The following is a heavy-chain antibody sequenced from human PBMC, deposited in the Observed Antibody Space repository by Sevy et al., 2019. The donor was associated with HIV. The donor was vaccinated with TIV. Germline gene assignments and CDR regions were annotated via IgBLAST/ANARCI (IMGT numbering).Heavy chain of an antibody. CDR2: INSDGSST. D-gene: IGHD3-3*01. CDR3: ARTMAYYDFWSGYFGVSDYYYYYMDV. V-gene: IGHV3-74*01. J-gene: IGHJ6*03. CDR1: GFTFSSYW. Sequence: GGCLRLSCAASGFTFSSYWMHWVRQAPGKGLVWVSRINSDGSSTSYADSVKGRFTISRDNAKNTLYLQMNSLRAEDTAVYYCARTMAYYDFWSGYFGVSDYYYYYMDVWGKGTTVTVSS.